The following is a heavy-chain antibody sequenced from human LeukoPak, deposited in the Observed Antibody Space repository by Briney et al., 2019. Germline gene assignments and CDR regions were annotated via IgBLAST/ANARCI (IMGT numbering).Heavy chain of an antibody. Sequence: GGSLRLSCAASGFTFSSYSMNWVRQAPGEGLEWVSYISSLSGTIYYADSVKGRFTISRDNAKNSLYLQMDSLRAEDTAVYYCTGAAYSSGWYVDYWGQGTLVTVSS. V-gene: IGHV3-48*01. J-gene: IGHJ4*02. CDR3: TGAAYSSGWYVDY. CDR1: GFTFSSYS. CDR2: ISSLSGTI. D-gene: IGHD6-19*01.